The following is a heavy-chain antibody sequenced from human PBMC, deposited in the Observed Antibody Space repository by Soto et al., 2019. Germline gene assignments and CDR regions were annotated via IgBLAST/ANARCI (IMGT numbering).Heavy chain of an antibody. D-gene: IGHD4-4*01. J-gene: IGHJ2*01. CDR2: ISYDGSNK. Sequence: QVQLVESGGGVVQPGRSLRLSCAASGFTFSSYAMHWVRQAPGKGLEWVAVISYDGSNKYYADSVKGRFTISRDNSKNTLSLQMNSLRTEDTAVYYFARPLWRDDYNWGYFDLWGRGTLVTVSS. V-gene: IGHV3-30-3*01. CDR3: ARPLWRDDYNWGYFDL. CDR1: GFTFSSYA.